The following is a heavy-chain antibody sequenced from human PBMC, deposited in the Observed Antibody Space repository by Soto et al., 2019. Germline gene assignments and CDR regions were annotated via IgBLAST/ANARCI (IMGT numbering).Heavy chain of an antibody. D-gene: IGHD1-1*01. Sequence: SVKDACRVSGGPFTNDSLNWVRHSPVQGLEWLGGIIPLHNTSNYSLKFVDGLSVTADISSNTVYMHLRGLTSGDTATYYCASWSGWNPLYYRGMGVWGQGTTVTVSS. CDR2: IIPLHNTS. CDR3: ASWSGWNPLYYRGMGV. CDR1: GGPFTNDS. V-gene: IGHV1-69*08. J-gene: IGHJ6*02.